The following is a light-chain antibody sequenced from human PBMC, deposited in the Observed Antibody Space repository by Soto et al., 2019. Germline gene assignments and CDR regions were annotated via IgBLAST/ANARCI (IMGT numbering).Light chain of an antibody. Sequence: EIVMTQSPATLSVSPGERATLSCRASQSFSSNLAWYQQKPGQAPRLLIYGASTRATGVPARFSGSGSGTEFTLTISSLQSEDFAVYYCQQYNNWPRTFGQGTRLRL. CDR2: GAS. CDR3: QQYNNWPRT. CDR1: QSFSSN. J-gene: IGKJ5*01. V-gene: IGKV3-15*01.